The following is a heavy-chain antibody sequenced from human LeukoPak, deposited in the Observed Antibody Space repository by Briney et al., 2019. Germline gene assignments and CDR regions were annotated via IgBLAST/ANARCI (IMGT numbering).Heavy chain of an antibody. D-gene: IGHD3-10*01. CDR3: ARESKLVRGVIVS. CDR2: IRQDGSEK. V-gene: IGHV3-7*01. Sequence: GGSLRLSCAASGFTFSSYWMSWVRQAPGKGLEWVANIRQDGSEKYYVDSVKGRFTISRDNAKNSLYLQMNSLRAEDTAVYYCARESKLVRGVIVSWGQGTLVTVSS. CDR1: GFTFSSYW. J-gene: IGHJ4*02.